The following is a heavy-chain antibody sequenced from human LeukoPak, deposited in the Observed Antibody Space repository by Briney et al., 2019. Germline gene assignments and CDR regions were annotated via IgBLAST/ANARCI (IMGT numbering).Heavy chain of an antibody. D-gene: IGHD2-2*01. CDR2: INSDGSST. J-gene: IGHJ4*02. V-gene: IGHV3-74*01. CDR1: GFTFSSYW. CDR3: AAGYCSSTSCYALEL. Sequence: GGSLRLSCAASGFTFSSYWMHWVRQAPGKGLVWVSRINSDGSSTSYADSVKGRFTISRDNAKNTLYLQMSSLRAEDTAVYYCAAGYCSSTSCYALELWGQGTLVTVSS.